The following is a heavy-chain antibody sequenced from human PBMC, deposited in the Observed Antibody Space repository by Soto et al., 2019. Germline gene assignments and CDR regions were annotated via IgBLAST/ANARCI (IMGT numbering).Heavy chain of an antibody. CDR2: FIPIFDAA. V-gene: IGHV1-69*01. J-gene: IGHJ3*02. D-gene: IGHD3-10*01. CDR1: GGTFSNYA. CDR3: ARKAESYGFDI. Sequence: QVQLVQSGAEVKKPGSSVKVSCKASGGTFSNYAINWVRQAPGQGLEWMGGFIPIFDAANYAQNFRGRVTITADESTTTAYMELSDLKYEDTAMYYCARKAESYGFDIWGQGTLVTVSS.